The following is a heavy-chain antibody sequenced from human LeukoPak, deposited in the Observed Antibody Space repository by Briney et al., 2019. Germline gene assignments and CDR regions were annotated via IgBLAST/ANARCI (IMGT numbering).Heavy chain of an antibody. J-gene: IGHJ4*02. Sequence: GSSVKVSCKASGGTFSSYAISWVRQAPGQGLEWMGGIIPIFGTANYAQKFQGRVTITTDESTGTAYMELSSLRSEDTAVYYCASALGDYGDYFDYWGQGTLVTVSS. CDR2: IIPIFGTA. D-gene: IGHD4-17*01. V-gene: IGHV1-69*05. CDR3: ASALGDYGDYFDY. CDR1: GGTFSSYA.